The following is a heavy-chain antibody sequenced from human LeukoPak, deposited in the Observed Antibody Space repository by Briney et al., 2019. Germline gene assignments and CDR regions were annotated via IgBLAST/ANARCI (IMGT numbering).Heavy chain of an antibody. J-gene: IGHJ5*02. V-gene: IGHV3-21*01. CDR2: ISSSSSYI. CDR1: GFTFSSYS. CDR3: AGDPGPYYDFWSGYYTYWFDP. D-gene: IGHD3-3*01. Sequence: GGSLRLSCAASGFTFSSYSMNWVRQAPGKGLEWVSSISSSSSYIYYADSVKGRFTISRDNAKNSLYLQMNSLRAEDTAVYYCAGDPGPYYDFWSGYYTYWFDPWGQGTLVTVSS.